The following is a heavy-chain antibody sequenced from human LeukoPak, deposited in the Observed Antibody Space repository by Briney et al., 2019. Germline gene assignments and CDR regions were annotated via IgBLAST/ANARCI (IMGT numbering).Heavy chain of an antibody. CDR3: ARDNGVVHGVYYMDV. J-gene: IGHJ6*03. CDR2: IKQDGSEK. V-gene: IGHV3-7*01. D-gene: IGHD3-3*01. Sequence: PGGCLRLSCAASGFTFSNYWMTWVRQAPGKGLEWVADIKQDGSEKLYVKSVRGRFTVSRDNAKMSLFLQLNSLRAEDTAVYYCARDNGVVHGVYYMDVWGKGTTVTVS. CDR1: GFTFSNYW.